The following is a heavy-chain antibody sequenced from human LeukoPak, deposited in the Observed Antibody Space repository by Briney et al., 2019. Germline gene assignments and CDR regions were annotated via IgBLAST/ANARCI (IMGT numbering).Heavy chain of an antibody. CDR2: LIENGATT. CDR1: GFTFSSHA. D-gene: IGHD1-26*01. V-gene: IGHV3-23*01. J-gene: IGHJ4*02. CDR3: VKDYQVGNSPAFGDY. Sequence: PGGSLGLSCAASGFTFSSHAMSWVRRAPGKGLEWVSGLIENGATTYYADSVKGRFTISRDNSRNTMYLQMNSLRVEDTAVYYCVKDYQVGNSPAFGDYWGQGTLVTISS.